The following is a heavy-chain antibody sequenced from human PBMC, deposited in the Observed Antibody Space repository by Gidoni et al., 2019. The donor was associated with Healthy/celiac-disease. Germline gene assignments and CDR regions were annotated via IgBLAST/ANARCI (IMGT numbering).Heavy chain of an antibody. Sequence: EVQLVESGGGLVQPGGSLRLSCAASGFTFSSYWMHWVRQAPGKGLVWVSRINSDGSSTSYADSVKGRITISRDNAKNTLYLQMNSLRAEDTAVYYCAREENSGSYFGGYYYYGMDVWGQGTTVTVSS. D-gene: IGHD1-26*01. CDR3: AREENSGSYFGGYYYYGMDV. J-gene: IGHJ6*02. CDR2: INSDGSST. V-gene: IGHV3-74*01. CDR1: GFTFSSYW.